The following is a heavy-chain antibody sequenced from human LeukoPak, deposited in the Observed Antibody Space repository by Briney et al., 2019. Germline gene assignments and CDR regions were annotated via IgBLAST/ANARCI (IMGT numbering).Heavy chain of an antibody. CDR1: GFTFSSYW. J-gene: IGHJ4*02. CDR3: VKARRDGYNSWGIFDY. CDR2: INSDGSST. V-gene: IGHV3-74*01. D-gene: IGHD5-24*01. Sequence: PGGSLRLSCAASGFTFSSYWMHWVRQAPGKGLVWVSHINSDGSSTSYADSVKGRFTISRDNAKNSLYLQMNSLRVEDMALYYCVKARRDGYNSWGIFDYWGQGTLVTVSS.